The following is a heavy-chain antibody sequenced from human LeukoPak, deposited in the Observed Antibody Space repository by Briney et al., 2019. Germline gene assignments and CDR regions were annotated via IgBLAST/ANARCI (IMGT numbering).Heavy chain of an antibody. Sequence: PGGSLRLSCAASGFSFGRYSMDWVRQAPGKGLAWIAYISDDGRTKYYADSVKGRFTISRDNDNDSVFPEMNSLRNEDTAVYYCSRERFYGMDVWGQGTTVSVTS. V-gene: IGHV3-48*02. CDR3: SRERFYGMDV. D-gene: IGHD3-16*01. CDR1: GFSFGRYS. J-gene: IGHJ6*02. CDR2: ISDDGRTK.